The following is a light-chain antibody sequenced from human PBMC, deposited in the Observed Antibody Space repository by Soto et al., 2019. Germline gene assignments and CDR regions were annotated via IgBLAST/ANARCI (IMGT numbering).Light chain of an antibody. CDR3: QSYDSSLSAMV. J-gene: IGLJ3*02. CDR2: TNN. CDR1: SSNIGAGYA. Sequence: QSVLTQPPSVSGAPGQRVTISCTGSSSNIGAGYAVHWYQQLPGTAPKLLIYTNNNRPSGVPDRFSGSKSGTSASLAITGLQPEDEADYYCQSYDSSLSAMVFGGGTQLTVL. V-gene: IGLV1-40*01.